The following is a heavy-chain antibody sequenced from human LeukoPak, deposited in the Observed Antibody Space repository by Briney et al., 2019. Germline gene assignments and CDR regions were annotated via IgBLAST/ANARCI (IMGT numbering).Heavy chain of an antibody. CDR2: IIPIFGTA. CDR3: ARVGSGDFWSGYYCYMDV. CDR1: GGTFSSYA. J-gene: IGHJ6*03. V-gene: IGHV1-69*05. Sequence: GSSVRVSCKASGGTFSSYAISWVRQASGQGLEWMGGIIPIFGTANYAQKFQGRVTITTDESTSTAYMELSSLRSEDTAVYYCARVGSGDFWSGYYCYMDVWGKGTTVTVSS. D-gene: IGHD3-3*01.